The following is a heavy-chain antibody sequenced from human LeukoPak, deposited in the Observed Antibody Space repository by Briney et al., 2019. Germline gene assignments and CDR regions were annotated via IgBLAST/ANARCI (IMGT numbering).Heavy chain of an antibody. V-gene: IGHV3-53*01. CDR3: AREGYYYGLDV. J-gene: IGHJ6*02. CDR2: IYSGGST. Sequence: GGSLRLSCAACGLTVSRNYMSWVRQAPGKGLEWVSVIYSGGSTYYADSVKGRFTISRDNSKNTLYLQMNSLRAEDTAVYYCAREGYYYGLDVWGQGTTVTVSS. CDR1: GLTVSRNY.